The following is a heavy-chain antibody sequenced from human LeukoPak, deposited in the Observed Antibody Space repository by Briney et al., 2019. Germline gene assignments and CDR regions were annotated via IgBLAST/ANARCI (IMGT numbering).Heavy chain of an antibody. CDR1: GYTFIDYY. J-gene: IGHJ3*02. Sequence: SVKVSCKASGYTFIDYYMHWVRQAPGQGLEWMGGIIPIFGTANYAQKFQGRVTITADKSTSTAYMELSSLRSEDTAVYYCARLTLRSGSYPLNPPDAFDIWGQGTMVTVSS. V-gene: IGHV1-69*06. D-gene: IGHD1-26*01. CDR3: ARLTLRSGSYPLNPPDAFDI. CDR2: IIPIFGTA.